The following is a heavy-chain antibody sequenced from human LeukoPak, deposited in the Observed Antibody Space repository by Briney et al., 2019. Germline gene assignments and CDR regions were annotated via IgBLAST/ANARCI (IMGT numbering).Heavy chain of an antibody. CDR3: AKTQWLQTIIDY. D-gene: IGHD6-19*01. V-gene: IGHV3-23*01. J-gene: IGHJ4*02. CDR2: ISSSGSGGNT. Sequence: PGGSLRLSCAASGVTLSSYAMSWARQAPGKGLEWVSGISSSGSGGNTYYADSVKGRFTISRDSSKNTLFLHMNTLRAEDTAVYYCAKTQWLQTIIDYWGQGTLVTVSS. CDR1: GVTLSSYA.